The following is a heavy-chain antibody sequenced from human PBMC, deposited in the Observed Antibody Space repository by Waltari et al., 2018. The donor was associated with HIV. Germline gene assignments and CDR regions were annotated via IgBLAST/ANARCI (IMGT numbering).Heavy chain of an antibody. CDR2: ISSSNRYI. D-gene: IGHD6-13*01. J-gene: IGHJ4*02. V-gene: IGHV3-21*01. Sequence: EVQLVESGGGLVKPGGSLRLSCAASGFTFSPYSMTWVRQAPGKGLEWVSSISSSNRYIYYADSVRGRFTISRDNAKNSLYLQMNSLRVEDTAVYYCATASSSWKFDYWGQGTLVTVSS. CDR3: ATASSSWKFDY. CDR1: GFTFSPYS.